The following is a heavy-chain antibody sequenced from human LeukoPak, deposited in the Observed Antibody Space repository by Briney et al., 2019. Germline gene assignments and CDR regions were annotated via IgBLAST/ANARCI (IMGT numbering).Heavy chain of an antibody. CDR1: GGSISSYY. Sequence: SETLSLTCTVSGGSISSYYWSWIRQPPGKGLEWIGYIYYSGSTYYNPSLKSRVTISIDTSKNQFSLKLSSVTAADTAVYYCARDVGYFDTSGYKDSWGQGTLVTVSS. J-gene: IGHJ4*02. CDR2: IYYSGST. V-gene: IGHV4-59*12. D-gene: IGHD3-22*01. CDR3: ARDVGYFDTSGYKDS.